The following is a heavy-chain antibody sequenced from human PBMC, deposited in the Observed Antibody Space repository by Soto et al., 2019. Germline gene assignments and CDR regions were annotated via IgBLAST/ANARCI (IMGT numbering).Heavy chain of an antibody. CDR3: ARDRYGWYPGFDLDI. D-gene: IGHD6-19*01. V-gene: IGHV4-4*07. CDR1: GESISNFY. CDR2: VHVSGGT. J-gene: IGHJ6*02. Sequence: QVRLQESGPGQLRPSETLSLTCSVSGESISNFYWSWIRQSAGKGLEWIGHVHVSGGTGYNAPLQSRVSMSVDTSSNHVSLQLRSLTAADTAIYYCARDRYGWYPGFDLDIWGPGTTVTVSS.